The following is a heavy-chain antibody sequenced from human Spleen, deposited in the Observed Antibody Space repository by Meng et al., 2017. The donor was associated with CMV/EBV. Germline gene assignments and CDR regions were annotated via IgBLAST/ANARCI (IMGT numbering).Heavy chain of an antibody. D-gene: IGHD3-10*01. Sequence: ASVKVSCKASGYTFTNYDISWVRQAPGQGLEWIGWISTYSGNTNYAQKLQGRVTMTTDTSTSTAYMDLKSLRSDDTAVYYCARKGSGTSYNPYYSYGMDVWGPGTTVTVSS. J-gene: IGHJ6*02. CDR3: ARKGSGTSYNPYYSYGMDV. CDR2: ISTYSGNT. V-gene: IGHV1-18*01. CDR1: GYTFTNYD.